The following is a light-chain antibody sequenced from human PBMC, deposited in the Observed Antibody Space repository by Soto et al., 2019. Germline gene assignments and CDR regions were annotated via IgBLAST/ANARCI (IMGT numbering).Light chain of an antibody. V-gene: IGLV3-1*01. CDR2: QDS. Sequence: SYELTQPPSVSVSPGQTASITCSGDKLGDKYACWYQQKPGQPPVLVIYQDSKRPSGIPERFSGSNSGNTATLTISGTQAMDEADYYCQAWDSSVVVFGGGTKVTVL. CDR3: QAWDSSVVV. CDR1: KLGDKY. J-gene: IGLJ2*01.